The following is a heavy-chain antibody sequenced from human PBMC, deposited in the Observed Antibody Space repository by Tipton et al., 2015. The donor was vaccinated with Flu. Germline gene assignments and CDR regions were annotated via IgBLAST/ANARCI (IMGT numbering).Heavy chain of an antibody. D-gene: IGHD3-22*01. CDR2: IKQDGSEK. J-gene: IGHJ3*02. Sequence: LSLTCAASGFTFSSYWMSWVRQAPGKGLEWVANIKQDGSEKYYVDSVKGRLTISRDNAKNSLYLQMNSLRAEDTAVYYCARDSPMIVVVTTDAFDIWGQGTMVTVSS. V-gene: IGHV3-7*01. CDR3: ARDSPMIVVVTTDAFDI. CDR1: GFTFSSYW.